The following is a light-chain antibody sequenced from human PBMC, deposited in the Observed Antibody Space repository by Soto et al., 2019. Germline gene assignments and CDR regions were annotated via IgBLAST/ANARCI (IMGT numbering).Light chain of an antibody. CDR2: DAS. Sequence: EIVLTQSPGTLSLSPGERAALSCRASQSVSSYLAWYQQKPGQAPRLLIYDASNRATGIPARFSGSGSGTDFTLTISSLEPEDFAVYYCQQRSNWLSVTFGQGTRLEI. V-gene: IGKV3-11*01. CDR3: QQRSNWLSVT. CDR1: QSVSSY. J-gene: IGKJ5*01.